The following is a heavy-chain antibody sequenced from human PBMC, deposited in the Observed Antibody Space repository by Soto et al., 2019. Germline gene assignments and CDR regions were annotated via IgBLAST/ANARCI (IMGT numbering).Heavy chain of an antibody. J-gene: IGHJ4*02. D-gene: IGHD5-18*01. CDR1: GFTFSNYA. Sequence: EVNLLESGGGLVQPGGSLRLSCAASGFTFSNYAMSWVRQAPGKGLEWVSAISSSGDSPYYADSVKGRFTVSRDNSKNTLYLRMNSLRVEDTGIYFCARNTLTHPHYWGQGPLVTVSS. CDR3: ARNTLTHPHY. V-gene: IGHV3-23*01. CDR2: ISSSGDSP.